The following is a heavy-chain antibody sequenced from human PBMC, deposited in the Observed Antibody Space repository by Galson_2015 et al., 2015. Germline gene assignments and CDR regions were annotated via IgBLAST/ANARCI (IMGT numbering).Heavy chain of an antibody. J-gene: IGHJ3*02. D-gene: IGHD3-10*01. CDR1: GYTFRDYG. V-gene: IGHV1-18*01. CDR3: ARSITMIQGINDAFDI. CDR2: ISPYNGNT. Sequence: SCKASGYTFRDYGISWVRQAPGQGLEWMGWISPYNGNTNYAQKLQGRVTMTTDTSTSTAYMELRSLRSDDTAVYYCARSITMIQGINDAFDIWGQGTMVTVSS.